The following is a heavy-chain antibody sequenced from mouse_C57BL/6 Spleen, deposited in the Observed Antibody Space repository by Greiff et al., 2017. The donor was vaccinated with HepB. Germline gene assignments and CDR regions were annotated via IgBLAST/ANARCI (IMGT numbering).Heavy chain of an antibody. V-gene: IGHV1-81*01. CDR1: GYTFTSYG. Sequence: QVQLQQSGAELARPGASVKLSCKASGYTFTSYGISWVKQRTGQGLEWIGEIYPRNGNTYYNEKFKGKATLTADKASSTAYMQLRSLTSEDAAVYFCARHYYGSSYWYFDVWGTGTTVTVSS. CDR2: IYPRNGNT. J-gene: IGHJ1*03. D-gene: IGHD1-1*01. CDR3: ARHYYGSSYWYFDV.